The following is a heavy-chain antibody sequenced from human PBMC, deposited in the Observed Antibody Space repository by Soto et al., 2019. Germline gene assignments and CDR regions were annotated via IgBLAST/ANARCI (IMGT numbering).Heavy chain of an antibody. D-gene: IGHD6-25*01. J-gene: IGHJ5*02. CDR2: IFSNDEK. CDR1: GFSLSNARMG. V-gene: IGHV2-26*01. CDR3: ARLSTGYRSGNWFDP. Sequence: QVTLKESGPVLVKPTETLTLTCTVSGFSLSNARMGVSWIRQPPGKALEWLAHIFSNDEKSYSTSLKSRLTISKDTSKSQVVLTMTNMDTVDTDTYYWARLSTGYRSGNWFDPWGQGTLGTVTS.